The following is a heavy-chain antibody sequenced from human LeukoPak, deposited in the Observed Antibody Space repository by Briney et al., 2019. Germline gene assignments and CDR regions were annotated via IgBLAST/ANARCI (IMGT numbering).Heavy chain of an antibody. CDR1: GGSISSYY. Sequence: SETLSLTCTVSGGSISSYYWGWIRQPPGKGLEWIGSIYYSGSTYYNPSLKSRVTISVDTSKNQFSLKLSSVTAADTAVYYCARRVLSLDAFDIWGQGTMVTVSS. CDR3: ARRVLSLDAFDI. V-gene: IGHV4-39*07. CDR2: IYYSGST. J-gene: IGHJ3*02. D-gene: IGHD1-1*01.